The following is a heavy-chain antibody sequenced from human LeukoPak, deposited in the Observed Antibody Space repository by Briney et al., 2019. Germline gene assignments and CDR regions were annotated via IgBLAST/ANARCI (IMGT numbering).Heavy chain of an antibody. Sequence: SETLSLTCTVSGGSISSYYWSWIRQPPGKGLEWIGYIYYSGSTNYNPSLKSRVTISVDTSKNQFSLKLSSVTAADTAVYYCARGRAIVYYYDSSGPNDAFDIWGQGTMVTLSS. J-gene: IGHJ3*02. CDR2: IYYSGST. CDR3: ARGRAIVYYYDSSGPNDAFDI. D-gene: IGHD3-22*01. V-gene: IGHV4-59*01. CDR1: GGSISSYY.